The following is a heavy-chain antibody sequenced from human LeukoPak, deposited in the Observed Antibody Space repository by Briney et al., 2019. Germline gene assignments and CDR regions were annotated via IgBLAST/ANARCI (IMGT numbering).Heavy chain of an antibody. D-gene: IGHD2-2*01. CDR2: INSSSIYI. J-gene: IGHJ3*02. V-gene: IGHV3-21*01. Sequence: GGSLRLSCSASGFTFNNYSMNWVRQAPGKGLEWVSSINSSSIYIYYADSLKGRFTISRDNAKNSLYLQMNSLRAEDTAVYYCAREDRYCSSTSCSGNAFDIWGQGTMVTVSS. CDR1: GFTFNNYS. CDR3: AREDRYCSSTSCSGNAFDI.